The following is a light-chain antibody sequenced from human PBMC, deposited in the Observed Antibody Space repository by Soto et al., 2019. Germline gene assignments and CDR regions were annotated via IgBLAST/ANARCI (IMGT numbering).Light chain of an antibody. CDR3: QQYDNSPLT. CDR2: GAS. Sequence: EIVMTQSPATLSLSPGERATLSCRTSQSVDIYLNWYQQKPGQAPRLLIYGASNRATGIPDRFSGSGSGTDFTLTISRLEPEDFAVYYCQQYDNSPLTFGGGTKVDIK. CDR1: QSVDIY. V-gene: IGKV3-20*01. J-gene: IGKJ4*01.